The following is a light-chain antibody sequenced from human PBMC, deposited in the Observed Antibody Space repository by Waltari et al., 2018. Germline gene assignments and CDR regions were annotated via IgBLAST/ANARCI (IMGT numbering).Light chain of an antibody. CDR3: QQVNSFPLT. J-gene: IGKJ4*01. V-gene: IGKV1-12*01. CDR2: VAS. Sequence: DIRMTQSPSSVSASVGDRLTLTCRASQDIRNWLAWYQQKPGKAPNLLIYVASSLQSGVPSRFSGTGSGTEFTLTISSLQPEDFATYYCQQVNSFPLTFGGGTKVEIK. CDR1: QDIRNW.